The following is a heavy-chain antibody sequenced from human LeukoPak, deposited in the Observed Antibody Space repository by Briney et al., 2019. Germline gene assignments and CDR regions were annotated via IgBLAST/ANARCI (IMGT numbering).Heavy chain of an antibody. CDR1: GDSLSDYF. CDR3: ARGRGYGGNYLRSFDI. V-gene: IGHV4-59*08. D-gene: IGHD1-26*01. CDR2: NSGST. Sequence: SETLSLTCTVSGDSLSDYFWSWIRQPPGKGLERIGYNSGSTNYNASLKSRVTILLVRSKNQFSLKLSSVTAADTAVYYCARGRGYGGNYLRSFDIWGQGTMVTVSS. J-gene: IGHJ3*02.